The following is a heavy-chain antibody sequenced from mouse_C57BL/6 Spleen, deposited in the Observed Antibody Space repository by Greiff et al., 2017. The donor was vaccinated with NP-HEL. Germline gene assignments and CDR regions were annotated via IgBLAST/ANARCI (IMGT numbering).Heavy chain of an antibody. CDR1: GFSLTSYG. J-gene: IGHJ1*03. V-gene: IGHV2-5*01. Sequence: QVQLQQSGPGLVQPSQSLSITCTVSGFSLTSYGVHWVRQSPGKGLEWLGVIWRGGSTDYNAAFMSRLSITKDNSKSQVFFKMNSLQADDTAIYYCAKNNYSNYVWYFDVWGTGTTVTVSS. D-gene: IGHD2-5*01. CDR3: AKNNYSNYVWYFDV. CDR2: IWRGGST.